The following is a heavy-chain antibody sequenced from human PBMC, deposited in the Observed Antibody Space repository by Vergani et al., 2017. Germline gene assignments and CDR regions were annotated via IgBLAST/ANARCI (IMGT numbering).Heavy chain of an antibody. CDR3: AKDMEDRAGGSYYYYYYGMDV. D-gene: IGHD1-26*01. Sequence: QVQLVESGGGVAQPGGSLRLSCAASGFNFSNFGLHWVRQAPGKGLEWVAFIRYDGSNKYYADSVKGRFTISRDNSKNTLYLQMNSLRAEDTAVYYCAKDMEDRAGGSYYYYYYGMDVWGQGTTVTVSS. V-gene: IGHV3-30*02. CDR1: GFNFSNFG. J-gene: IGHJ6*02. CDR2: IRYDGSNK.